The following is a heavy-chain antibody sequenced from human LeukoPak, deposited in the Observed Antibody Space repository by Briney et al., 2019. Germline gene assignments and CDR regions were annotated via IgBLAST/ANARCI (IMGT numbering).Heavy chain of an antibody. V-gene: IGHV3-21*01. CDR3: ARDPLWFGEVTGSDP. CDR1: GFTFSSYS. Sequence: GGSLRLSCAASGFTFSSYSMNWVRQAPGKGLEWVSSISSSSSYIYYADSVKGRFTISRDNAKNSLYLQMNSLRAEDTAVYYCARDPLWFGEVTGSDPWGQGTLVTVSS. D-gene: IGHD3-10*01. CDR2: ISSSSSYI. J-gene: IGHJ5*02.